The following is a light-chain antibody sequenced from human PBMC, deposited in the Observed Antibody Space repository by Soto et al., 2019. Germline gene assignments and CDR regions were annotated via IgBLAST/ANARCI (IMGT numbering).Light chain of an antibody. CDR2: GAS. V-gene: IGKV3-15*01. CDR1: QSVSSN. CDR3: QQYNNWPYT. Sequence: LMTQSPASLPVSQGERATLSCRASQSVSSNLAWYQQKPGQAPRLLIYGASTRATGIPARFSGSGSGTEFTLTISSLQSEDFAVYYCQQYNNWPYTFGQGTKVDIK. J-gene: IGKJ2*01.